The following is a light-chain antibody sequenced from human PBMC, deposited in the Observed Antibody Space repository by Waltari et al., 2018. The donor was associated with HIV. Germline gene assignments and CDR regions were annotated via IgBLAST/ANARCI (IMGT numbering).Light chain of an antibody. CDR1: SSDVGGYTL. V-gene: IGLV2-23*02. CDR3: CAYAGSTTYVI. J-gene: IGLJ2*01. Sequence: QSALTQPASVSGSPGPSITISCTGTSSDVGGYTLVSWYQQHPGKAPKRMIYEVSKRPSGVSNRFSGSKSGNTASLTISGLQAEDEADYYCCAYAGSTTYVIFGGGTKLTVL. CDR2: EVS.